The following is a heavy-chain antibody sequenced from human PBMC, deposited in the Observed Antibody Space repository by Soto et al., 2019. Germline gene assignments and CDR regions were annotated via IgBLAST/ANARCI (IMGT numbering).Heavy chain of an antibody. CDR2: IYYSGST. CDR1: GGSISSYY. J-gene: IGHJ6*03. D-gene: IGHD1-7*01. V-gene: IGHV4-59*01. CDR3: ASLGTGTTFGYYYYMDV. Sequence: TLSLTCTVSGGSISSYYWSWIRQPPGKGLEWIGYIYYSGSTNYNPSLKSRVTISVDTSKNQFSLKLSSVTAADTAVYYCASLGTGTTFGYYYYMDVWGKGTTVTVSS.